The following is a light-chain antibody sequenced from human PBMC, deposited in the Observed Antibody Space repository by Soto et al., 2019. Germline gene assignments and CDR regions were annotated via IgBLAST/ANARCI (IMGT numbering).Light chain of an antibody. CDR3: QQYHIYSGT. Sequence: DIQMTQSPSTLSGSVGDRVTITCRASQTISSWLAWYKQKPGKAPNLLIYKASTLASGVPSRFSGSGSGTDFTLTINSLKPDDSETYYCQQYHIYSGTFGQGTKVDIK. CDR2: KAS. CDR1: QTISSW. J-gene: IGKJ1*01. V-gene: IGKV1-5*03.